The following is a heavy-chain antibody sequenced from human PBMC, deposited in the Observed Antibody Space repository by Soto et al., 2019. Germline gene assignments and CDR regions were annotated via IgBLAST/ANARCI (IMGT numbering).Heavy chain of an antibody. Sequence: QLQLQESGPGLVKPSETLSLTCTVSGGSISSSSYYWGWIRQPPGKGLEWIGSIYYSGSTYYNPSLKSRVTISVDTSKNQFSLKLSSVTAADTAVYYCAREGPYGSGASQHWGQGTLVTVSS. D-gene: IGHD3-10*01. CDR1: GGSISSSSYY. CDR3: AREGPYGSGASQH. CDR2: IYYSGST. J-gene: IGHJ1*01. V-gene: IGHV4-39*01.